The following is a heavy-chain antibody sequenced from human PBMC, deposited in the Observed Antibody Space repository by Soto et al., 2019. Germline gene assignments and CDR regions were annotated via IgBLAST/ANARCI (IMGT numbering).Heavy chain of an antibody. D-gene: IGHD1-1*01. Sequence: SEILCLRFSFSGSSISCFYWSWIRKSAGKGLEWIGRIYATGTTDYNPSLKSRVMMSVDTSKKQFSLKLRSVTAADTAVYYCVRDGTKTLRDWFDPWGQGMSVTVSS. CDR1: GSSISCFY. V-gene: IGHV4-4*07. J-gene: IGHJ5*02. CDR2: IYATGTT. CDR3: VRDGTKTLRDWFDP.